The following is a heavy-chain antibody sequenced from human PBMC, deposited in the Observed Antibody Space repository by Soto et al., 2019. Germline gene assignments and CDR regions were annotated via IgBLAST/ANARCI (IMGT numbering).Heavy chain of an antibody. CDR2: IYYSGST. CDR1: GGSISSSSYY. Sequence: SETLSITCTFSGGSISSSSYYWGWIRQPPGKGLEWIGSIYYSGSTYYNPSLKSRVTISVDTSKNQFSLKLSSVTAADTAVYYCARRLTPDSYGMDVWGQGTTVTVSS. CDR3: ARRLTPDSYGMDV. V-gene: IGHV4-39*01. D-gene: IGHD1-20*01. J-gene: IGHJ6*02.